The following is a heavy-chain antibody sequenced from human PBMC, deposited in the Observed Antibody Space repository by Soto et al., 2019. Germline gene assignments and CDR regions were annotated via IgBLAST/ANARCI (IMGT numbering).Heavy chain of an antibody. V-gene: IGHV4-59*01. CDR1: GASISAFY. CDR2: IYYTGST. CDR3: ARRRDGYTGVWFDP. J-gene: IGHJ5*02. D-gene: IGHD5-12*01. Sequence: PSETLSLTCTFSGASISAFYWSWIRQPPGKGLEWIGHIYYTGSTNYNPSLKSRVTISVDTSKNQSSLNLTSVTAADTAVYYCARRRDGYTGVWFDPWGQGTLVTVSS.